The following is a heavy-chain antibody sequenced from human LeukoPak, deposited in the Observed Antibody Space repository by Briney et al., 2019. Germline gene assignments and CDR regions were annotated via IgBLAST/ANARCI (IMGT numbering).Heavy chain of an antibody. J-gene: IGHJ6*03. CDR2: IFYSGST. D-gene: IGHD1-26*01. CDR3: ARDGSPPHYYYMDV. V-gene: IGHV4-39*07. CDR1: GGSLSSIYYY. Sequence: PTETLSLTCTVSGGSLSSIYYYLGWIRQPPVKGLEWIGSIFYSGSTYYNPSLKSRVTISVDTSKNQFSLKLSSVTAADTAVYYCARDGSPPHYYYMDVWGKGTTVTISS.